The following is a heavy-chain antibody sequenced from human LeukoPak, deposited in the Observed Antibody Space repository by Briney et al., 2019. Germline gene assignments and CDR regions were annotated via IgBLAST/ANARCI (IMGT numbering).Heavy chain of an antibody. CDR1: GDSVSSNSAA. CDR3: ASAQTYYYYGMDV. Sequence: SQTLSLTCAISGDSVSSNSAAWNWIRQSPWRGLEWLGRTYYRSKWYNDYAVSVKSRITINPDTSKNQFSLQLNSVTPEDTAVYYCASAQTYYYYGMDVRGQGTTVTVSS. J-gene: IGHJ6*02. CDR2: TYYRSKWYN. V-gene: IGHV6-1*01.